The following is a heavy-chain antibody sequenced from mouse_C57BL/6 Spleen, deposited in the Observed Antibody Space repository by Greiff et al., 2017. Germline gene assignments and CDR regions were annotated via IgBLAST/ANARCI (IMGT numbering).Heavy chain of an antibody. J-gene: IGHJ3*01. CDR2: IHPNSGST. V-gene: IGHV1-64*01. CDR1: GYTFTSYW. CDR3: ASWIDSSGYLGFAY. D-gene: IGHD3-2*02. Sequence: QVQLQQPGAELVKPGASVKLSCKASGYTFTSYWMHWVKQRPGQGLEWIGMIHPNSGSTNYNEKFKSKATLTVDKSSSTAYMQLSSLTSEDSAVYYCASWIDSSGYLGFAYWGQGTLVTVSA.